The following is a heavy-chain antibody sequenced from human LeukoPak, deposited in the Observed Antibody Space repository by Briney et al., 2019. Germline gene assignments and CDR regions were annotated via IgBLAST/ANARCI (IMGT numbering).Heavy chain of an antibody. V-gene: IGHV4-34*01. D-gene: IGHD5-24*01. CDR2: INHSGST. CDR1: GGSISSYY. CDR3: ARVRVRDGYNLRAYYFDY. Sequence: SETLSLTCTVSGGSISSYYWSWIRQPPGKGLEWIGEINHSGSTNYNPSLKSRVTISVDTSKNQFSLKLSSVTAADTAVYYCARVRVRDGYNLRAYYFDYWGQGTLVTVSS. J-gene: IGHJ4*02.